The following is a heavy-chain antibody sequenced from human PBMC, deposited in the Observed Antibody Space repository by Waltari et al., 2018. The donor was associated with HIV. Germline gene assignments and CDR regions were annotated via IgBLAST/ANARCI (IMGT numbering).Heavy chain of an antibody. D-gene: IGHD2-2*01. V-gene: IGHV4-38-2*01. Sequence: QVQLQESGPGLLKPSETLSITCVVSGYSINSAYNWGWIRHPPGRGLVWIGSVYHSGSTLHNPSLNSRVTISIATSKSQFSLKLSSVTAADTAVYYCARAGVVPALFDLWGRGTLVTVSS. J-gene: IGHJ2*01. CDR3: ARAGVVPALFDL. CDR2: VYHSGST. CDR1: GYSINSAYN.